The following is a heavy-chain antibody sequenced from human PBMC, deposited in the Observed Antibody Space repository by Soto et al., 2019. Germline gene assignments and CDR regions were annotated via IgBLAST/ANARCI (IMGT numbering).Heavy chain of an antibody. V-gene: IGHV3-30*18. D-gene: IGHD3-10*01. CDR1: GFTFSSYG. Sequence: VQLLESGGGLVQPGGSLRLSCAASGFTFSSYGMHWVRQAPGKGLEWVAVISYDGSNKYYADSVKGRFTISRDNSKNTLYLQMNSLRAEDTAVYYCAKDGGFLLLYYFDYWGQGTLVTVSS. J-gene: IGHJ4*02. CDR3: AKDGGFLLLYYFDY. CDR2: ISYDGSNK.